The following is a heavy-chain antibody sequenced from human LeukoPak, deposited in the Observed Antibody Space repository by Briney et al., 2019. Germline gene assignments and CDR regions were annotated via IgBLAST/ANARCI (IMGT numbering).Heavy chain of an antibody. CDR3: GRGGYGYVYVDY. V-gene: IGHV3-7*01. D-gene: IGHD5-12*01. CDR2: IKHDGGEK. CDR1: GFTFSNYW. Sequence: PGGSLRLSCAASGFTFSNYWRNWVRQVPGKGLEWVAHIKHDGGEKYYVDSVKGRFTISRDNAKNSLYLQMNGLRAEDTAVYYCGRGGYGYVYVDYWGQGTLVTVSS. J-gene: IGHJ4*02.